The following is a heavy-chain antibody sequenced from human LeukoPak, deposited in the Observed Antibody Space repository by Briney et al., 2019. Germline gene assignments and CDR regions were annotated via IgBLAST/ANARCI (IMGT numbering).Heavy chain of an antibody. CDR3: ARDPSRYSSGYTFDY. V-gene: IGHV1-2*02. CDR2: INPNSGGT. J-gene: IGHJ4*02. CDR1: GYTFTCYY. Sequence: ASVKVSCKASGYTFTCYYMHWVRQAPGQGLEWMGWINPNSGGTNYAQKFQGRVTMTRDTSISTAYMELSKLRSDDTAVYYCARDPSRYSSGYTFDYWGQGTLVTVSS. D-gene: IGHD6-19*01.